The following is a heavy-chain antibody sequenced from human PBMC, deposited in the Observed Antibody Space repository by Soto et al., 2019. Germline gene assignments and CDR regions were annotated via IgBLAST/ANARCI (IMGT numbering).Heavy chain of an antibody. V-gene: IGHV1-18*01. CDR3: AKNGQPPYYYYGMDV. Sequence: ASVKLSCKASGYTLTSNGISWVRQAPGQGLEWMGWISGYNGDTKYAQKFQGRVTMTVDTSTTTAYMELRSLTSDDRAVYYCAKNGQPPYYYYGMDVWGQGTTVTVSS. CDR1: GYTLTSNG. J-gene: IGHJ6*02. CDR2: ISGYNGDT. D-gene: IGHD2-8*01.